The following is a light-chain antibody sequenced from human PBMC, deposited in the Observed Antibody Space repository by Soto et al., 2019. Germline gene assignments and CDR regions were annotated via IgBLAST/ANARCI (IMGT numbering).Light chain of an antibody. CDR3: ATWADSLNGPV. J-gene: IGLJ2*01. CDR1: SSNIGNNA. V-gene: IGLV1-36*01. CDR2: YDD. Sequence: QSVLTQPPSVSEAPRQRVTISCSGSSSNIGNNAVNWFQQLPGKAPKLLIYYDDLVPSGVSDRFSGSKSGTSASLAIRGLQSEDEADYYCATWADSLNGPVFGGGPKLTVL.